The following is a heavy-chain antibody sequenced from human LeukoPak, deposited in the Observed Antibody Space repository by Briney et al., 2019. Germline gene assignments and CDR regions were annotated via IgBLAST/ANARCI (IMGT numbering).Heavy chain of an antibody. Sequence: SETLSLTCTVSGGSISSYYWSWIRQPPGKGLEWIGYIYYSGSTNYNPSLKSRVTISVDTSKNQFSLKLSSVTAADTAVYYCARKGGSWYFDYWGQGTLVTVSS. CDR1: GGSISSYY. D-gene: IGHD6-13*01. CDR3: ARKGGSWYFDY. V-gene: IGHV4-59*01. CDR2: IYYSGST. J-gene: IGHJ4*02.